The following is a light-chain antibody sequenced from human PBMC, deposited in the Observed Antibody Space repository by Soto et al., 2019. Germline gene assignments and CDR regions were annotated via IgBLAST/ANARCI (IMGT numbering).Light chain of an antibody. CDR2: DVS. V-gene: IGLV2-14*01. CDR1: SSDFGAYNY. Sequence: QSALTQPASVSGSPGQSITISCTGTSSDFGAYNYVSWYQQHPGKAPKLMICDVSDRPSGVSNRFSGSKSGNTASLTISGLQAEDEADYYCSSYTSSSTLYVFGTGTKVTVL. J-gene: IGLJ1*01. CDR3: SSYTSSSTLYV.